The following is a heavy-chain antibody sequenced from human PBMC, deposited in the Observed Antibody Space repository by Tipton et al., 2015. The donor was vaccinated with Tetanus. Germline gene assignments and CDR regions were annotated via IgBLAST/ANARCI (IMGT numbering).Heavy chain of an antibody. D-gene: IGHD4-23*01. CDR2: IIPIFGTA. CDR1: GGTFSSYA. J-gene: IGHJ6*02. V-gene: IGHV1-69*01. CDR3: ATTRQTTVVTFGDYYYGMDV. Sequence: QVQLVQSGAEVKKPGSSVKVSCKASGGTFSSYAISWVRQAPGQGLEWMGGIIPIFGTANYAQKFLGRVTITADESTSTAYMELSSLRSEDTAVYHCATTRQTTVVTFGDYYYGMDVWGQGTTVTVPS.